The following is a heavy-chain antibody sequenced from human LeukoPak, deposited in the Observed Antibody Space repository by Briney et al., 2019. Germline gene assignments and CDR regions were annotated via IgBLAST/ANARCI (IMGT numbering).Heavy chain of an antibody. D-gene: IGHD2-15*01. V-gene: IGHV3-9*01. CDR2: INWSSGNI. J-gene: IGHJ6*02. CDR3: AKAVKVADYYYGMDV. Sequence: GRSLRLSCAASGFTFNDYAMHWVRQAPGEGLEWVSGINWSSGNIGYADSVKGRFTISRDNAKNSLHLQMNSLRDEDTALYYCAKAVKVADYYYGMDVWGLGTAVTVS. CDR1: GFTFNDYA.